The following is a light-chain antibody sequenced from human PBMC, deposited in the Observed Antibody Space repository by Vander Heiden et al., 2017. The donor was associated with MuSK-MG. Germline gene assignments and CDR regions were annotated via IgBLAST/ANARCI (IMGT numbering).Light chain of an antibody. Sequence: EIVMTQSPATLSVSPGERATLSCWASQSVSNNLAWFQQKPGQAPSLLIYGASARATDIPARFSGSGSGTEFTLTINSLQSEDFAVYYCQQDDNWPFTFGHGTKVDIK. J-gene: IGKJ3*01. V-gene: IGKV3-15*01. CDR3: QQDDNWPFT. CDR2: GAS. CDR1: QSVSNN.